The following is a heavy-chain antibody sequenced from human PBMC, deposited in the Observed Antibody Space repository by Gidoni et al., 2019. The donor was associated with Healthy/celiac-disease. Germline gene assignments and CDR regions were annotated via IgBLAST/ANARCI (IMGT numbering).Heavy chain of an antibody. CDR2: ISSSSSYI. Sequence: EVQLVESGGGLVKPGGSLRLSCAASGFTFSSYSMNWVRQAPGKGLEWVSSISSSSSYIYYADSVKGRFTISRDNAKNSLYLQMNSLRAEDTAVYYCARNIIAAAGRYYYGMDVWGQGTTVTVSS. D-gene: IGHD6-13*01. CDR1: GFTFSSYS. V-gene: IGHV3-21*01. J-gene: IGHJ6*02. CDR3: ARNIIAAAGRYYYGMDV.